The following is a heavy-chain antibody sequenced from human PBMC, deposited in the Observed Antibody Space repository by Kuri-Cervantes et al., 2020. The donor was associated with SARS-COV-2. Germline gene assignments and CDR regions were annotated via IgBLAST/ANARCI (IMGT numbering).Heavy chain of an antibody. CDR1: GGTFSSYA. D-gene: IGHD2-2*02. CDR2: IIPIFGTA. J-gene: IGHJ5*02. CDR3: ARGRVAPAGILFNS. V-gene: IGHV1-69*06. Sequence: SVKVSCKASGGTFSSYAISWVRQAPGQGLEWMGGIIPIFGTANYAQKFQGRVTITADKSTNTAYMDLSGLTSEDTAVYYCARGRVAPAGILFNSWGQGTLVTVSS.